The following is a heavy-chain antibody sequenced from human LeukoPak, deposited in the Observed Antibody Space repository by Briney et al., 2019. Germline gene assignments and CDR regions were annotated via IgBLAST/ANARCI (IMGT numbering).Heavy chain of an antibody. CDR3: ARSKEYSSSFSLSY. CDR2: IDHSGST. V-gene: IGHV4-30-2*01. Sequence: KSSQTLSLTCTVSGDSISSGGYYWSWIRQPPGKGLEWIGYIDHSGSTYHNPSLKSRVTISVDTSKNQFSLKLSSMTAADTAVYYCARSKEYSSSFSLSYWGQGTLVTVSS. CDR1: GDSISSGGYY. J-gene: IGHJ4*02. D-gene: IGHD6-6*01.